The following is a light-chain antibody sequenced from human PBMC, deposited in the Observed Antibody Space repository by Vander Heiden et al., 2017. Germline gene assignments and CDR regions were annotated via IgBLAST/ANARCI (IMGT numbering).Light chain of an antibody. CDR2: EDN. J-gene: IGLJ2*01. Sequence: NFMLTHPHSVSDSPGQTVTISCTCSSGSLASNYVQWYQQRPGSAPTTVIYEDNQKPSGVPDRFSGSIDRSSNSATLTISGLKTEDEADYYCQSYGSSNHVEFGGGTKLTVL. V-gene: IGLV6-57*02. CDR1: SGSLASNY. CDR3: QSYGSSNHVE.